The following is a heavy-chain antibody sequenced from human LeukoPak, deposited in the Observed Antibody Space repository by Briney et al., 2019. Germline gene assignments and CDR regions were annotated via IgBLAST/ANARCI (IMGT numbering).Heavy chain of an antibody. Sequence: PGGSLRLSCAASGFTFDDYGMSWVRQAPGKGLEWVSGINWNGGSTGYADSVKGRFTISRDNAKNSLYLQMNSLRAEDTALYYCARKLLLRRVLLWFGESYGYWGQGTLVTVSS. V-gene: IGHV3-20*04. CDR3: ARKLLLRRVLLWFGESYGY. CDR2: INWNGGST. CDR1: GFTFDDYG. D-gene: IGHD3-10*01. J-gene: IGHJ4*02.